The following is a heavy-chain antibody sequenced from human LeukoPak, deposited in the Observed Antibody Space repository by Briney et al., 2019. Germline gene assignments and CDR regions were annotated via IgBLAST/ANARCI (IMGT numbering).Heavy chain of an antibody. V-gene: IGHV3-66*01. D-gene: IGHD1-26*01. CDR2: LYASGIT. CDR3: AAKGNGYTGIYVFAR. J-gene: IGHJ4*02. CDR1: GFGVSINY. Sequence: GGSLRLSCAASGFGVSINYMSWVRQAPGKGLEWVSVLYASGITKYADSVKGRFTISRDTSDNTLNLQMNGLGVEDSAVYYCAAKGNGYTGIYVFARWGQGTLVTVSA.